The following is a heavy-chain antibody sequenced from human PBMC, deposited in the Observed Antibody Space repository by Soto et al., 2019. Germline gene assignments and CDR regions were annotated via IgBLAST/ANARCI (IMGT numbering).Heavy chain of an antibody. CDR3: ARALYDTDSVPVGAESRYYVMDV. CDR2: FNPSGGTT. Sequence: QVQLVQSGAESKTPGASVKVSCKASQYNFTNYYVHWVRQAPGEGLERMGVFNPSGGTTKYAQRFRGRVTMTRDTSTNTVYMDLRSLRPEETAVDFCARALYDTDSVPVGAESRYYVMDVWGRGTTVTVSS. D-gene: IGHD3-22*01. V-gene: IGHV1-46*01. J-gene: IGHJ6*02. CDR1: QYNFTNYY.